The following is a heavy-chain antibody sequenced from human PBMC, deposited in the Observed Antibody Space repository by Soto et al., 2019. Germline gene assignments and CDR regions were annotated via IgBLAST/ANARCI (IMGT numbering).Heavy chain of an antibody. CDR3: ARGRYGDY. J-gene: IGHJ4*02. D-gene: IGHD1-1*01. CDR1: GYAFPTYG. CDR2: ISAHNGNT. Sequence: QVHLVQSGAEVKKPGASVKVSCKGSGYAFPTYGITWVRQAPGQGLEWMGWISAHNGNTNYAQKLQGRVTVTRDTSPSTAYMELSSLRFDDTAVYYCARGRYGDYWGQGALVTVSS. V-gene: IGHV1-18*01.